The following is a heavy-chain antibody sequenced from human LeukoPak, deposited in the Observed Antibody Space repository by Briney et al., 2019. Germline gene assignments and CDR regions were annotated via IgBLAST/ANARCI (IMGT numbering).Heavy chain of an antibody. D-gene: IGHD5-18*01. CDR3: ASPGYSYGYSLDY. V-gene: IGHV4-39*07. Sequence: SETLSLTCTVSGGSISSSSYYWGWTRQPPGKGLEWIGSIYYSGSTYYNPSLKSRVTISVDTSKNQFSLKLSSVTAADTAVYYCASPGYSYGYSLDYWGQGTLVTVSS. CDR1: GGSISSSSYY. J-gene: IGHJ4*02. CDR2: IYYSGST.